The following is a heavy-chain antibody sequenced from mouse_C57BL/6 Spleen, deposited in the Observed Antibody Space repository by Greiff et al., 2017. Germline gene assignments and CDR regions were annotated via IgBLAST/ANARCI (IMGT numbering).Heavy chain of an antibody. CDR3: ARQGDSSGYWFAY. Sequence: EVKLVESGGGLVQPGGSLKLSCAASGFTFSDYGMAWVRQAPRKGPEWVAFISNLAYSIYYADTVTGRFPISRENAKNTLYLEMSSLRSEDTAMYYCARQGDSSGYWFAYWGQGTLVTVSA. CDR2: ISNLAYSI. J-gene: IGHJ3*01. D-gene: IGHD3-2*02. V-gene: IGHV5-15*01. CDR1: GFTFSDYG.